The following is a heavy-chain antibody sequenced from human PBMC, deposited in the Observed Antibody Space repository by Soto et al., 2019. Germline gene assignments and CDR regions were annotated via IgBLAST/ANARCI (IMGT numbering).Heavy chain of an antibody. Sequence: SQTLSLTCDISGEGVSSTSAAWNWIRQSPSRGLEWLGRTYYRSKWYNDYAVSVKSRITINPDTSKNQFSLQLNSVTPEDTAVYYCARGSGHDRSFEYWGQGTLVTVSS. D-gene: IGHD5-12*01. J-gene: IGHJ4*02. CDR1: GEGVSSTSAA. V-gene: IGHV6-1*01. CDR2: TYYRSKWYN. CDR3: ARGSGHDRSFEY.